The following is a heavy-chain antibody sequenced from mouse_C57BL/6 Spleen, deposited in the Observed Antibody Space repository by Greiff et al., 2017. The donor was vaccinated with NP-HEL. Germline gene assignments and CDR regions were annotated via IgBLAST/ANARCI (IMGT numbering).Heavy chain of an antibody. CDR3: ARQGKGYFDY. J-gene: IGHJ2*01. Sequence: EVQRVESGGDLVKPGGSLKLSCAASGFTFSSYGMSWVRQTPDKRLEWVATISSGGSYTYYPDSVKGRFTISRDNAKNTLYLQMSSLKSEDTAMYYCARQGKGYFDYWGQGTTLTVSS. CDR2: ISSGGSYT. CDR1: GFTFSSYG. V-gene: IGHV5-6*01. D-gene: IGHD2-1*01.